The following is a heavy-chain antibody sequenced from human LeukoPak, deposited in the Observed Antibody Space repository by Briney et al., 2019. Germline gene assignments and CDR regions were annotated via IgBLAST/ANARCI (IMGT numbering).Heavy chain of an antibody. CDR3: ARSYYYDSSGYRGFDY. CDR2: IIPIFGTA. V-gene: IGHV1-69*05. Sequence: SVKVSCKASGYTFTSYDINWVRQAPGQGLEWMGGIIPIFGTANYAQKFQGRVTITTDESTSTAYMELSSLRSEDTAVYYCARSYYYDSSGYRGFDYWGQGTLVTVSS. CDR1: GYTFTSYD. D-gene: IGHD3-22*01. J-gene: IGHJ4*02.